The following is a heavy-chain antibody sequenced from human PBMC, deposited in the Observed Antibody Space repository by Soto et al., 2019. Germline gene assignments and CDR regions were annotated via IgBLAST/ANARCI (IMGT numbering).Heavy chain of an antibody. Sequence: SVKVSCKASGGTFSSYAISWVRQAPGQGLEWMGGIIPIFGTANYAQKFQGRVTITADESMSTAYMELNSLRSEDTAVYYCARADVVVTAPRPRFDYWGQGTLVTVSS. V-gene: IGHV1-69*13. D-gene: IGHD2-21*02. CDR1: GGTFSSYA. CDR3: ARADVVVTAPRPRFDY. J-gene: IGHJ4*02. CDR2: IIPIFGTA.